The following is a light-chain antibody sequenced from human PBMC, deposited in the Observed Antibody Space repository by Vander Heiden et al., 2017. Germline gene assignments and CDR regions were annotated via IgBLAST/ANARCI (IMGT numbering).Light chain of an antibody. V-gene: IGKV3-20*01. CDR2: GAS. Sequence: IVLTQSPGTLSLSPGERATLSCRASQSISSNLAWYQQKPGQAPRLLIYGASSRPTGIPDRFTGSGSGTDFTLTISRLEPEDFAVYYCQQDCSSLLTFGGGTKVEIK. J-gene: IGKJ4*01. CDR3: QQDCSSLLT. CDR1: QSISSN.